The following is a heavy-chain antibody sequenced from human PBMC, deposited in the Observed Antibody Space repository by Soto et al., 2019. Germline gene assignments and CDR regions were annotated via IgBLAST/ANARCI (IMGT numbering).Heavy chain of an antibody. CDR2: ISGSDGST. CDR3: AGRGYGSGSYYKNYYFGLDV. D-gene: IGHD3-10*01. CDR1: GFTFSSYA. J-gene: IGHJ6*02. Sequence: EVQLLESGGGLVQPGGSLRLSCAASGFTFSSYAMSWVRQAPGKGLEWVSAISGSDGSTYYADSVKGRFTISRDNSKNTLYLQMNSLRAEDTAVYYCAGRGYGSGSYYKNYYFGLDVWGQGTTVTVSS. V-gene: IGHV3-23*01.